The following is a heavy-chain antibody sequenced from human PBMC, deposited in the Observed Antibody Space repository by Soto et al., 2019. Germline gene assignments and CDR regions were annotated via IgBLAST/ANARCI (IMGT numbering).Heavy chain of an antibody. CDR1: GFTFSSYS. CDR2: IISSRSTI. D-gene: IGHD5-12*01. V-gene: IGHV3-48*01. CDR3: AREDGLRLWFGP. J-gene: IGHJ5*02. Sequence: EVQLVESGGGLVQPGGSLRLSCAASGFTFSSYSMTWVRQAPGKGLGCVSYIISSRSTIYYADSVKGLFTISRDNAKNSLCLKMNSLCAEVTALYYCAREDGLRLWFGPWGQGTLVTVSA.